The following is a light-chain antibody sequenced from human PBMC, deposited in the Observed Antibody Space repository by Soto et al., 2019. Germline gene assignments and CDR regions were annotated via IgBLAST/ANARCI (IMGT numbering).Light chain of an antibody. V-gene: IGLV4-69*01. CDR3: QTWDTGIQV. Sequence: QPVLTQSPSASASLGASVKLTCTLSSGHSSYSIAWHQQQPDKGPRYLMKLNSDGSHNKGDGIPDRFSGSSSGAERYLTISSLQSEDEADYYCQTWDTGIQVFGGGTKVTVL. J-gene: IGLJ2*01. CDR1: SGHSSYS. CDR2: LNSDGSH.